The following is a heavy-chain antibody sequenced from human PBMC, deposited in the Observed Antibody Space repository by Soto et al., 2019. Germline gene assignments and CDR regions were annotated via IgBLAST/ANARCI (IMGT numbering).Heavy chain of an antibody. V-gene: IGHV4-61*08. CDR3: ARDYYDSSGWAFDI. D-gene: IGHD3-22*01. CDR1: GGSISSGGYS. Sequence: SETLSLTCAVSGGSISSGGYSWSWIRQPPGKGLEWIGYIYYSGSTNYNPSLKSRVTISVDTSKNQFSLKLSSVTAADTAVYYCARDYYDSSGWAFDIWGQGTMVTVSS. CDR2: IYYSGST. J-gene: IGHJ3*02.